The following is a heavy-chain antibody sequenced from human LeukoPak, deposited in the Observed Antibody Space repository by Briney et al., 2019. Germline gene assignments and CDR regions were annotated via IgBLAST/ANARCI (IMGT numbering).Heavy chain of an antibody. CDR1: GYTFTGYY. D-gene: IGHD6-6*01. Sequence: GASVKVSCKASGYTFTGYYMHWVRQAPGQGLEWRGWINPNSGGTNYAQKFQGRVTMTRDTSISTAYMELSRLRSDDTAVYYCARMQLGKGWYFDYWGQGTLVTVSS. J-gene: IGHJ4*02. V-gene: IGHV1-2*02. CDR2: INPNSGGT. CDR3: ARMQLGKGWYFDY.